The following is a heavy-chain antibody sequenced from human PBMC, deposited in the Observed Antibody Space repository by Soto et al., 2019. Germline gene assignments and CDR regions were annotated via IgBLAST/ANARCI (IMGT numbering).Heavy chain of an antibody. Sequence: PGGSLRLSCAASGFTFSSYGMHWVRQAPGKGLEWVAVISYDGSNKYYADSVKGRFTISRDNSKNTLYLQMNSLRAEDTAVYYCAKDSGYSSGWYTDYYYGMDVWGQGTTVTVSS. V-gene: IGHV3-30*18. CDR1: GFTFSSYG. CDR3: AKDSGYSSGWYTDYYYGMDV. CDR2: ISYDGSNK. D-gene: IGHD6-19*01. J-gene: IGHJ6*02.